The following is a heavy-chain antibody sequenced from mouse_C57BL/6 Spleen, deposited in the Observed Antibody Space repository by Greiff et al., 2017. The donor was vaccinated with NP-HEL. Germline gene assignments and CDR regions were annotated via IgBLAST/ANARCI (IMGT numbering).Heavy chain of an antibody. J-gene: IGHJ2*01. Sequence: QVQLQQPGAELVKPGASVKLSCKASGYTFTSYWMQWVKQRPGQGLEWIGEIDPSASYTNYNQQFKGKATLTVETSSSTAYMQLSSLTSEDSAVYYCAFYYGSRSCDYWGQGTTLTVSS. CDR3: AFYYGSRSCDY. CDR2: IDPSASYT. D-gene: IGHD1-1*01. V-gene: IGHV1-50*01. CDR1: GYTFTSYW.